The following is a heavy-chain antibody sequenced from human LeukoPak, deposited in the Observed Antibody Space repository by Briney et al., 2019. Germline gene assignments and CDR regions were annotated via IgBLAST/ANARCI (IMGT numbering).Heavy chain of an antibody. CDR1: DGSISNYY. CDR2: AYYSGST. CDR3: ARNSAVATSRSWFDP. V-gene: IGHV4-59*08. Sequence: SETLSLTCSVFDGSISNYYRSWIRQPPGKGLEWIGYAYYSGSTTYNPSLESRVTISVDTSKNQFSLKLTAVTAADTAVYYCARNSAVATSRSWFDPWGQGTLVTVSS. D-gene: IGHD6-19*01. J-gene: IGHJ5*02.